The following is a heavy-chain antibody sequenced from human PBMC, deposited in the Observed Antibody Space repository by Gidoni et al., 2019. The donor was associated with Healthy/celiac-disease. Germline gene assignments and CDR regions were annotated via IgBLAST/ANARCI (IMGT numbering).Heavy chain of an antibody. CDR2: MYYGGST. CDR3: VREIIIVATITGRDWWFDP. J-gene: IGHJ5*02. CDR1: GFTVSSTT. D-gene: IGHD2-15*01. V-gene: IGHV3-53*01. Sequence: EVQLVESGGGLIQPGGSLRLSCEASGFTVSSTTRSWVRQAPGKGLEWVSVMYYGGSTFYADSVRGRFTISRDIPKNTLFLQMNSLRVEDTAVYYCVREIIIVATITGRDWWFDPWGQGTLVTVSS.